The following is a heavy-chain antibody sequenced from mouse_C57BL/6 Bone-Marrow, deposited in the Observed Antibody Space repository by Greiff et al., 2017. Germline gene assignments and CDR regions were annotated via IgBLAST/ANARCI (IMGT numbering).Heavy chain of an antibody. J-gene: IGHJ3*01. D-gene: IGHD2-2*01. V-gene: IGHV14-4*01. CDR2: IDPENGDT. CDR1: GFNIKDDY. CDR3: TRVTPFAY. Sequence: VQLKQSGAELVRPGASVKLSCTASGFNIKDDYMHWVKQRPEQGLEWIGWIDPENGDTEYASKFQGKATITADTSSNTAYLQLSSLTSEDTAVYYCTRVTPFAYWGQGTLVTVSA.